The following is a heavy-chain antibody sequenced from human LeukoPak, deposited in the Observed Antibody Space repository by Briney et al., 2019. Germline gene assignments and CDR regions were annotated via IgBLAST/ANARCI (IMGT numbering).Heavy chain of an antibody. CDR2: IYYSGST. V-gene: IGHV4-61*08. D-gene: IGHD1-1*01. Sequence: SETLSLTCTVSGGSISSGGYYWSWIRQPPGKGLEWIGYIYYSGSTNYNPSLKSRVTISVDTSKNQFSLKLSSVTAADTAVYYCARGENWNALDYWGQGTLVTVSS. J-gene: IGHJ4*02. CDR3: ARGENWNALDY. CDR1: GGSISSGGYY.